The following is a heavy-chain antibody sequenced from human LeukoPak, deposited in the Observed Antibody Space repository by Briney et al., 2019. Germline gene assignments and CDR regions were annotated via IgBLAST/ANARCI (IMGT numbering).Heavy chain of an antibody. J-gene: IGHJ3*02. Sequence: ASVKVSCKASGYTFTSYDINWVRQATGQGLEWMGWMNPNSGNTGYAQKFQGRVTMTRNTSISTAYMELSSLRSEDTAVYYCARRIAAAGDAFDIWGQGTMVTVSS. CDR2: MNPNSGNT. D-gene: IGHD6-13*01. CDR3: ARRIAAAGDAFDI. V-gene: IGHV1-8*01. CDR1: GYTFTSYD.